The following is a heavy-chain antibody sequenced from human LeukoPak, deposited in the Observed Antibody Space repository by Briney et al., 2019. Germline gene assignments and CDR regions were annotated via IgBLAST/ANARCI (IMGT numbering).Heavy chain of an antibody. Sequence: PGGCLRLSPAASLFTFTMNNIRSVRQTPGERVWWVSRISIDVSSTRYAHSAKGRFTISRDNAKNTLYLQVARLRAEDTAVYYGAGGDCSTISCSQDWFDPRGQGTMVTVSS. CDR2: ISIDVSST. D-gene: IGHD2-2*01. CDR1: LFTFTMNN. J-gene: IGHJ5*02. V-gene: IGHV3-74*01. CDR3: AGGDCSTISCSQDWFDP.